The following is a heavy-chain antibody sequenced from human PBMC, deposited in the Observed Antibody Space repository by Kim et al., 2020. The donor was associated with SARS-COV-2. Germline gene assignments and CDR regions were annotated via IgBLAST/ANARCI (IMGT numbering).Heavy chain of an antibody. Sequence: AESVKGRFTISRGNSKNSLYLRMNSLRAEDTAVYYWARARSGSLYCGMDVWGQGTTVTVSS. D-gene: IGHD1-26*01. V-gene: IGHV3-30*01. CDR3: ARARSGSLYCGMDV. J-gene: IGHJ6*02.